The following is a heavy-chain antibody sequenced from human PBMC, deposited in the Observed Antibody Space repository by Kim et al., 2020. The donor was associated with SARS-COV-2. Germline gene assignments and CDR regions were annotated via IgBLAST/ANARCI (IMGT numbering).Heavy chain of an antibody. D-gene: IGHD3-22*01. J-gene: IGHJ3*02. CDR2: ISGSGGST. V-gene: IGHV3-23*01. CDR3: AKAGYYDSSGYYGPIGAFDI. CDR1: GFTFSSYA. Sequence: GGSLRLSCAASGFTFSSYAMSWVRQAPGKGLEWVSAISGSGGSTYHADSVKGRFTISRDNSKNTLYLQMNSLRAEDTAVYYCAKAGYYDSSGYYGPIGAFDIWGQGTMVTVSS.